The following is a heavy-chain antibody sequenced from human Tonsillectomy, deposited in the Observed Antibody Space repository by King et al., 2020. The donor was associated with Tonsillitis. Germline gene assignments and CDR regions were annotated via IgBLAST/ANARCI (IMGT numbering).Heavy chain of an antibody. V-gene: IGHV4-59*08. D-gene: IGHD2-15*01. CDR2: IYYSGST. Sequence: VQLQESGPGLVKPSETLSLTCSVSGGSISSYYWNWIRQPPGKGLEWIGYIYYSGSTNYNPSLKSRVTISVDTSKNQFSLKLSSVTAADTAVYYCARQRCSGGTCYYFDYWGQGTLVAVSS. J-gene: IGHJ4*02. CDR1: GGSISSYY. CDR3: ARQRCSGGTCYYFDY.